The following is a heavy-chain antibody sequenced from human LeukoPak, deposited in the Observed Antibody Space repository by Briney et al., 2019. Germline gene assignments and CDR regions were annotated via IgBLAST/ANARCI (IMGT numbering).Heavy chain of an antibody. CDR2: ISSSGSTI. CDR1: GFTFSDYY. Sequence: PGGSLRLSCAASGFTFSDYYMSWIRQAPGKGLEWVSYISSSGSTIYYADSVKGRFTISRDNAKNSLYLQMNSLRAEDTAVYYRAREEGWAPARLIDYWGQGTLVTVSS. CDR3: AREEGWAPARLIDY. V-gene: IGHV3-11*01. J-gene: IGHJ4*02. D-gene: IGHD6-19*01.